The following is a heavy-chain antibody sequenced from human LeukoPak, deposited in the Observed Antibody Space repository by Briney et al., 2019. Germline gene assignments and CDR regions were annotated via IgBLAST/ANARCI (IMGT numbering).Heavy chain of an antibody. J-gene: IGHJ5*02. CDR3: ARWYYYGSGSPPAYNSFDP. D-gene: IGHD3-10*01. CDR2: IYYSGST. V-gene: IGHV4-59*01. Sequence: SETLSLTCTVSGGSISSYYWSWIRQPPGKGLEWIGYIYYSGSTNYNPSLKSRVTISVDTSKNQFSLKLSSVTAADTAVYYCARWYYYGSGSPPAYNSFDPWGQGTLVTVSS. CDR1: GGSISSYY.